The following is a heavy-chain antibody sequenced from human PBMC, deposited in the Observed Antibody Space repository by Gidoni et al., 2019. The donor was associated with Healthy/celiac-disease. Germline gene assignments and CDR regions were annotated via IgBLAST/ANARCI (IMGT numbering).Heavy chain of an antibody. Sequence: QVQLVESGGGGVQPGGALRRSCAAYGFTFSSYGTHWVRQAPGKGLEWLAFIRYDGSNKYYADSVKGRFTISRDNSKNTLYLQMNSLRAEDTAVYYCAKDQGRYCSSTSCYPFDYWGQGTLVTVSS. CDR1: GFTFSSYG. J-gene: IGHJ4*02. V-gene: IGHV3-30*02. D-gene: IGHD2-2*01. CDR3: AKDQGRYCSSTSCYPFDY. CDR2: IRYDGSNK.